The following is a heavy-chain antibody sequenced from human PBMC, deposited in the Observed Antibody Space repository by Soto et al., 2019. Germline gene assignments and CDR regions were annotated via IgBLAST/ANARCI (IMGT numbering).Heavy chain of an antibody. D-gene: IGHD5-12*01. Sequence: SETLSLTCTVSGGSISSGGYYWSWIRQHPGKGLEWIGYIYYSGSTYYNPSLKSRVTISVDTSKNQFSLKLSSVTAADTAVYYCARDSIVATSYYYYGMDVWGQGTTVTVSS. CDR2: IYYSGST. CDR3: ARDSIVATSYYYYGMDV. V-gene: IGHV4-31*03. CDR1: GGSISSGGYY. J-gene: IGHJ6*02.